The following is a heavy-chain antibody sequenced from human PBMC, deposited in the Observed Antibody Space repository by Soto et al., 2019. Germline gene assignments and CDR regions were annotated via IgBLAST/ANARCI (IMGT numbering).Heavy chain of an antibody. CDR3: AKDDGEGCENELLLPRD. J-gene: IGHJ4*02. Sequence: EVELVDSGGGLVQPGGSLRLSCAASGFTFRRYAMNWVRQAPGKGLEWVSGISSGRGNILRYPESVEGRFSISRDNSTNTVFLQMNNLRVDDTAFYFCAKDDGEGCENELLLPRDWGQGTLVTVSS. CDR1: GFTFRRYA. V-gene: IGHV3-23*04. CDR2: ISSGRGNI. D-gene: IGHD3-10*01.